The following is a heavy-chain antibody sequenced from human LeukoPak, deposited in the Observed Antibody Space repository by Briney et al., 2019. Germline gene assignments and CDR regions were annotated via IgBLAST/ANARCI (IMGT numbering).Heavy chain of an antibody. CDR1: GFTFSSYA. V-gene: IGHV3-23*01. CDR2: ISGSGGST. D-gene: IGHD6-19*01. Sequence: GGSLRLSCAASGFTFSSYAMSWVRQAPGKGLEWVSAISGSGGSTYYADSVKGRFTISRDNSKNTLYLQMNSLRAEDTAVCYCAKDHLQRGIWAVAVTGYWGQGTLVTVSS. CDR3: AKDHLQRGIWAVAVTGY. J-gene: IGHJ4*02.